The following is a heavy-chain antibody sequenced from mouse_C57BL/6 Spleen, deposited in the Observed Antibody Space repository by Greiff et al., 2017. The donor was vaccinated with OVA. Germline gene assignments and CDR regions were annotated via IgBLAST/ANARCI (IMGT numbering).Heavy chain of an antibody. CDR3: TRDGSSYAMDY. D-gene: IGHD1-1*01. J-gene: IGHJ4*01. Sequence: EVMLVESGEGLVKPGGSLKLSCAASGFTFSSYAMSWVRQTPEKRLEWVAYISSGGDYIYYADTVKGRFTISRDNARNTLYLQMSSLKSEDTAMYYCTRDGSSYAMDYWGQGTSVTVSS. CDR2: ISSGGDYI. CDR1: GFTFSSYA. V-gene: IGHV5-9-1*02.